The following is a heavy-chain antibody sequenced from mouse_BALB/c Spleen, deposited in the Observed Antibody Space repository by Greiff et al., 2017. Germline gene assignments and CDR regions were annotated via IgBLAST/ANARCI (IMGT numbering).Heavy chain of an antibody. CDR2: IYPGSGNT. CDR3: ARIYYRYDGESRPWFAY. CDR1: GYTFTDYY. J-gene: IGHJ3*01. Sequence: QVQLQQSGPELVKPGASVKISCKASGYTFTDYYINWVKQKPGQGLEWIGWIYPGSGNTKYNEKFKGKATLTVDASSSTAYMQLSSLISEDTAVYFCARIYYRYDGESRPWFAYWGQGTLVTVSA. V-gene: IGHV1-84*02. D-gene: IGHD2-14*01.